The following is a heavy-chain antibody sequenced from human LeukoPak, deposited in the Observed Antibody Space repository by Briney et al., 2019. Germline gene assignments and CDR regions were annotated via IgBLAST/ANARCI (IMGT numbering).Heavy chain of an antibody. Sequence: GGSLRLSCAASGFTFSSYAMSWVRQAPGKGLEWVSGISGSGGRTYYADSVKGRFTISRDNSKNTLYLQMNSLRAEDTAVYYCAKGRGWEPRGAFDIWGQGTMVTVSS. CDR2: ISGSGGRT. CDR1: GFTFSSYA. D-gene: IGHD1-26*01. J-gene: IGHJ3*02. CDR3: AKGRGWEPRGAFDI. V-gene: IGHV3-23*01.